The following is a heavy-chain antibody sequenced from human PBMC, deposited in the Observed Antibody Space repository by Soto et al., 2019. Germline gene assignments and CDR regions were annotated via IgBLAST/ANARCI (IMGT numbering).Heavy chain of an antibody. CDR1: GVTVSSNY. CDR2: IYSGGST. CDR3: AREYYYTMDV. Sequence: PGGSLRLSCAASGVTVSSNYMSWVRQAPGKGLEWVSVIYSGGSTYYADSVKGRFTISRDNSKNTLYLQMNSLRADDTAVYYCAREYYYTMDVWGQGTMVTVSS. J-gene: IGHJ6*02. V-gene: IGHV3-66*01.